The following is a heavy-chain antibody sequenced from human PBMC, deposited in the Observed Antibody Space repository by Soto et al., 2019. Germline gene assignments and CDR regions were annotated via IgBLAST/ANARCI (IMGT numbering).Heavy chain of an antibody. CDR3: ARDSRPYDILTGYSGNWFDP. J-gene: IGHJ5*02. V-gene: IGHV4-30-4*01. CDR2: IYYSGST. D-gene: IGHD3-9*01. Sequence: SEPLSLTCTIIGASISGGDYYWSWTRQPPGKGLEWIGYIYYSGSTYYNPSLKSRVTISVDTSKNQFSLKLSSVTAADTAVYYCARDSRPYDILTGYSGNWFDPWGQGTLVTVS. CDR1: GASISGGDYY.